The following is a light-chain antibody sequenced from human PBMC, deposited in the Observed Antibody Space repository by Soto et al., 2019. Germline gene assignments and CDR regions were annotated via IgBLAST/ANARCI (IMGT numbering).Light chain of an antibody. CDR2: DVT. Sequence: QSVLTQPASVSGSPGQSITISCTGTSSDIGNYNLVSWYQQHPGKAPKLMIYDVTERPSGVSNRLSGSKSGNTASLTISGLQAEDEADYYCCSYAGRSTFVFGGGTKLTVL. V-gene: IGLV2-23*02. CDR1: SSDIGNYNL. J-gene: IGLJ3*02. CDR3: CSYAGRSTFV.